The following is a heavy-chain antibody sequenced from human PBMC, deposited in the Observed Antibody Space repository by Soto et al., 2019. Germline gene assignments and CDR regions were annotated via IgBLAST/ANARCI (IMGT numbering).Heavy chain of an antibody. V-gene: IGHV3-30-3*01. J-gene: IGHJ6*02. CDR1: GFTFSSYA. Sequence: GGSLRLSCAASGFTFSSYAMHWVRQAPGKGLEWVAVISYDGSNKYYADSVKGRFTISRDNSKNTLYLQMNSLRAEDTAVYYCARDLGYYDFWSTDYYYYGMDVWGQGTTVTVSS. CDR3: ARDLGYYDFWSTDYYYYGMDV. D-gene: IGHD3-3*01. CDR2: ISYDGSNK.